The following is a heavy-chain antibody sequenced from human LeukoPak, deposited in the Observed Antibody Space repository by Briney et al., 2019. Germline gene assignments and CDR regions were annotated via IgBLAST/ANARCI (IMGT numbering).Heavy chain of an antibody. CDR3: ARAITMVRGANLNWFDP. Sequence: PAETLSLTCTVSVGSISRYYWSWIRQPPGKGLEWIGYIYYSGSTNYNPSLKSRVTISVDTSKNQFSLKLSPVTAADTAVYYCARAITMVRGANLNWFDPWGQGTLVTVSS. CDR1: VGSISRYY. CDR2: IYYSGST. D-gene: IGHD3-10*01. J-gene: IGHJ5*02. V-gene: IGHV4-59*08.